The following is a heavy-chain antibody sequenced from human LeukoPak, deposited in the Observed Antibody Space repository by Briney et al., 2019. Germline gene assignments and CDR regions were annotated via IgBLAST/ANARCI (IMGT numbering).Heavy chain of an antibody. CDR2: FCTSGST. CDR3: ARGRVPAAIEIDY. CDR1: XGAINSGHFY. D-gene: IGHD2-2*02. Sequence: LXXXVSXGAINSGHFYWXWIXQPXXXXXEWIGRFCTSGSTNYNPSLKSRVIMSVDTSQNQFSLKLSSVTAADTAVYYCARGRVPAAIEIDYWGQGTLVTVSS. J-gene: IGHJ4*02. V-gene: IGHV4-61*02.